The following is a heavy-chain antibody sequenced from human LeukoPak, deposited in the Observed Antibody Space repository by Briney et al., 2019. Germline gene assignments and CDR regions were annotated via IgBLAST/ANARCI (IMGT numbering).Heavy chain of an antibody. J-gene: IGHJ3*02. CDR2: ISGSGGST. V-gene: IGHV3-23*01. CDR3: AYDSSGYYNPDDAFGI. Sequence: GGSLRLSCAASGFTFSSYGMSWVRQAPGKGLEWVSAISGSGGSTYYADSVKGRFTISRDNSKNTLYLQMNSLRAEDTAVYYCAYDSSGYYNPDDAFGIWGQGTMVTVSS. CDR1: GFTFSSYG. D-gene: IGHD3-22*01.